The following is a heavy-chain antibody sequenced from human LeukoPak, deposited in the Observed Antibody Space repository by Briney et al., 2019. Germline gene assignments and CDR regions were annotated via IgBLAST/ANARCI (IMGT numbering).Heavy chain of an antibody. CDR3: TKELHVAVAVADYYYFYMDV. CDR2: INGGGNTT. CDR1: GFAFSTFA. J-gene: IGHJ6*03. D-gene: IGHD6-19*01. V-gene: IGHV3-23*01. Sequence: PGGSLRLSCAASGFAFSTFAMGWVRQSPGKGLEWLSTINGGGNTTFYADSVKGRFTISRDNSKNTLYLRMDGLRPDDTAIYYCTKELHVAVAVADYYYFYMDVWGRGTAVTVSS.